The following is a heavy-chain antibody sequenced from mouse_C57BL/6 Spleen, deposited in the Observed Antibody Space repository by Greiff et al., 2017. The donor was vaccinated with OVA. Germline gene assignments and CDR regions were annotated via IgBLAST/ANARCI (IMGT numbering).Heavy chain of an antibody. J-gene: IGHJ3*01. V-gene: IGHV1-76*01. Sequence: LVESGAELVRPGASVKLSCKASGYTFTDYYINWVKQRPGQGLEWIARIYPGSGNTYYNEKFKGKATLTAEKSSSTAYMQLSSLTSEDSAVYFCGTAEATSAWFAYWGQGTLVTVSA. D-gene: IGHD3-2*02. CDR1: GYTFTDYY. CDR2: IYPGSGNT. CDR3: GTAEATSAWFAY.